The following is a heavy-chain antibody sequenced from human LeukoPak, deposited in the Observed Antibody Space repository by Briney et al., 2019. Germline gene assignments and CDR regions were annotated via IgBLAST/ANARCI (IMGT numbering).Heavy chain of an antibody. Sequence: ASVKVSCKASGYTFTGYYMHWVRQAPGQWLEWMGWINPNSGGTNYAQKFQGRVTMTRDTSISTAYMELSRLRSDDTAVYYCASPSGSYYTDAFDIWGQGTMVTVSS. CDR3: ASPSGSYYTDAFDI. CDR2: INPNSGGT. J-gene: IGHJ3*02. V-gene: IGHV1-2*02. D-gene: IGHD1-26*01. CDR1: GYTFTGYY.